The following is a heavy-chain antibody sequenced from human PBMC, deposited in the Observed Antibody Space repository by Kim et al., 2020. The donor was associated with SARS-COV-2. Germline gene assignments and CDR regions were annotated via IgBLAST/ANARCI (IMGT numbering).Heavy chain of an antibody. CDR3: ARSGGDLHYYYYYYMDV. CDR2: INAGNGNT. V-gene: IGHV1-3*01. D-gene: IGHD2-21*02. CDR1: GYTFTSYA. Sequence: ASVKVSCKASGYTFTSYAMHWVRQAPGQRLEWMGWINAGNGNTKYSQKFQGRVTITRDTSASTAYMELSSLRSEDTAVYYCARSGGDLHYYYYYYMDVWGKGTTVTVSS. J-gene: IGHJ6*03.